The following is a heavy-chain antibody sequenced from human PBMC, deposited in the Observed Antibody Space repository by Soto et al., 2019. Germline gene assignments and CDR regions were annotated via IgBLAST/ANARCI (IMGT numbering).Heavy chain of an antibody. CDR1: GFTCNKYA. CDR3: VPTRYDYGDDAVGY. CDR2: ISGSPSTT. D-gene: IGHD4-17*01. V-gene: IGHV3-23*01. Sequence: GTLRLSGVASGFTCNKYAMTWVRQGAGKGLEWVSSISGSPSTTYYADSVKGRFTISRDNSKNTIFLHMNSLRVEDTALYYCVPTRYDYGDDAVGYWGQGTLVTVSS. J-gene: IGHJ4*01.